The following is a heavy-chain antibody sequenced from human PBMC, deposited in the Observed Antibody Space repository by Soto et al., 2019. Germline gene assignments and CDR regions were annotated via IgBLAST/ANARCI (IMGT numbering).Heavy chain of an antibody. D-gene: IGHD3-22*01. J-gene: IGHJ4*02. CDR2: ISGSAATT. Sequence: EVQLLESGGGLVQPGGSLRLSCAASGFTFSSYAMNWVRQAPGKGLEWVSAISGSAATTHFADFVKGRFTISRDNSKNTLFLQMNSLSAEDTAVYYCARDRSYYDSSGSYSPPYWGQGTLVTVSS. V-gene: IGHV3-23*01. CDR1: GFTFSSYA. CDR3: ARDRSYYDSSGSYSPPY.